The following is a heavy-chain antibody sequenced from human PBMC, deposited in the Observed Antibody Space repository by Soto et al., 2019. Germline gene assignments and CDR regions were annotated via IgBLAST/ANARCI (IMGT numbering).Heavy chain of an antibody. D-gene: IGHD1-20*01. CDR1: GFTFSNYW. Sequence: EVQLVESGGGLVQPGGSLRLSCAASGFTFSNYWMHWVRQVPGKGLVWVSRVNGDGSSTFYADSVKGRFTISRDNAENTVFLQMNSLRAEDTAVYYCARDKWNTVWGQGTMVTVSS. CDR2: VNGDGSST. V-gene: IGHV3-74*01. CDR3: ARDKWNTV. J-gene: IGHJ3*01.